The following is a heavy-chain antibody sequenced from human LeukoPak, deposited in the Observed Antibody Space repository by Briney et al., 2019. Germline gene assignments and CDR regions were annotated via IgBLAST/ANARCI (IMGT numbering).Heavy chain of an antibody. CDR3: AKNSGYSWHYFFDY. J-gene: IGHJ4*02. CDR2: ISGGGGPT. D-gene: IGHD6-25*01. V-gene: IGHV3-23*01. CDR1: GFTFRNYA. Sequence: GGALRLSCAASGFTFRNYAMSWVREAPGKGLEWVSAISGGGGPTYYADSVKGRFTISRDNSKNTLYLQMNSLRAEDAAVYFCAKNSGYSWHYFFDYWGQGTLVTVSS.